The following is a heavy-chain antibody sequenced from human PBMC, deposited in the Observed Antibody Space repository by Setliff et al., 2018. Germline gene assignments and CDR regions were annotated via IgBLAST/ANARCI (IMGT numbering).Heavy chain of an antibody. J-gene: IGHJ5*02. Sequence: GESLTISCKGSGYSFTSYRIGWVRQMPGKGLEWMGVIYPGDSDTRYSPSFQGQVTISADKSISTAYLQWSSLKASDTAMYYCARRIGVVTSNWFDPWGQGTLVTVSS. CDR3: ARRIGVVTSNWFDP. D-gene: IGHD3-3*01. CDR1: GYSFTSYR. V-gene: IGHV5-51*01. CDR2: IYPGDSDT.